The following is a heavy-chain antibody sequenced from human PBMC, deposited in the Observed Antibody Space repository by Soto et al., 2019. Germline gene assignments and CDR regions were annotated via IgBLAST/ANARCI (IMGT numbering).Heavy chain of an antibody. V-gene: IGHV3-23*01. CDR1: GFTFSSYA. CDR3: AKVPRPYYDILTGSDGLYYYGMDV. Sequence: QPGGSLRLSCAASGFTFSSYAMSWVRQAPGKGLEWVSAISGSGGSTYYADSVKGRFTISRDNSKNTLYLQMNSLRAEDTAVYYCAKVPRPYYDILTGSDGLYYYGMDVWGQGTTVTVSS. D-gene: IGHD3-9*01. J-gene: IGHJ6*02. CDR2: ISGSGGST.